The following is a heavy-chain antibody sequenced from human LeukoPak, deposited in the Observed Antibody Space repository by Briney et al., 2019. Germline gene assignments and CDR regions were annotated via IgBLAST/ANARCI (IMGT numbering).Heavy chain of an antibody. D-gene: IGHD1-26*01. CDR2: IKQDGSEK. Sequence: GGSLRLSCAASGFTFSSYWMSWVRQAPGKGLEWVANIKQDGSEKYYVDSVKGRFTISRDNAKNSLYLQMNSLRAEDTAVYYCARVGVGATTYYYYMDVWAKGPRSPSP. CDR1: GFTFSSYW. J-gene: IGHJ6*03. V-gene: IGHV3-7*01. CDR3: ARVGVGATTYYYYMDV.